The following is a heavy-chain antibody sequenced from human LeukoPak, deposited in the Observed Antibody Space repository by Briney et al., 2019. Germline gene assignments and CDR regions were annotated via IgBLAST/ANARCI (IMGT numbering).Heavy chain of an antibody. D-gene: IGHD3-3*01. J-gene: IGHJ4*02. CDR2: IYYSGST. V-gene: IGHV4-39*01. Sequence: SETLSLTCTVSGGSISSSSYYWGWIRQPPGKGLEWIGSIYYSGSTYYNPSLRSRVTISVDTSKNQFSLKLSSVTAADTAVYYCARLPRYDFWSWGQGTLVTVSS. CDR1: GGSISSSSYY. CDR3: ARLPRYDFWS.